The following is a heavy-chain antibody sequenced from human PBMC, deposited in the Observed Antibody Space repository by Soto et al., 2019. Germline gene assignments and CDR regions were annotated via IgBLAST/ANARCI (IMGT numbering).Heavy chain of an antibody. CDR3: QYQLLTYYYSMDV. CDR2: IRSKAYGGTT. CDR1: GFTFGDHA. D-gene: IGHD2-2*01. J-gene: IGHJ6*02. V-gene: IGHV3-49*03. Sequence: LRLSCIGSGFTFGDHAMSWFRQAPGKGLEWVGFIRSKAYGGTTEYAASVKGRFTISRDDSNSIAYLQMNSLKTEDTAVYYCQYQLLTYYYSMDVWGQGTTVTVSS.